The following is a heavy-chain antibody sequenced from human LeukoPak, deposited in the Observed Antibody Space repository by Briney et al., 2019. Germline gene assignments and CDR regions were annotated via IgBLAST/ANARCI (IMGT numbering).Heavy chain of an antibody. J-gene: IGHJ4*02. CDR1: GFTFSSYW. D-gene: IGHD3-22*01. CDR2: INSDGSST. Sequence: GGSLRLSCAASGFTFSSYWMHWVRQAPGKGLVWVSHINSDGSSTSYADSVKGRFTISRDNAKNTLYLQMNSLRAEDTAVYYCARDPSYYDSSGYFDYWGQGTLVTVSS. CDR3: ARDPSYYDSSGYFDY. V-gene: IGHV3-74*01.